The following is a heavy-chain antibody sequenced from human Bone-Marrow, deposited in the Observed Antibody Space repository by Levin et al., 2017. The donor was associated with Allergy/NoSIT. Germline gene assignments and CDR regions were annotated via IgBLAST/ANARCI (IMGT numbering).Heavy chain of an antibody. CDR3: ARSTMVRGAPYYFDY. Sequence: TGGSLRLSCAASGFTVSSNYMNWVRQAPGKGLEWVSVIHSGGSTYYADSVKGRFTISRDNSKNTLYLQMNTLRAEDTAVYYCARSTMVRGAPYYFDYWGQGTLVTVSS. D-gene: IGHD3-10*01. J-gene: IGHJ4*02. CDR1: GFTVSSNY. CDR2: IHSGGST. V-gene: IGHV3-53*01.